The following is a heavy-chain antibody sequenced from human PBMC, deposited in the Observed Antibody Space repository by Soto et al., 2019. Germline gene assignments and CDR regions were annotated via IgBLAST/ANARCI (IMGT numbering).Heavy chain of an antibody. CDR1: GGSISSGGYY. CDR2: IYYSGST. J-gene: IGHJ6*02. D-gene: IGHD2-2*01. Sequence: QVQLQESGPGLVKPSQTLSLTCTVSGGSISSGGYYWSWIRQHPGKGLEWIGYIYYSGSTYYDPSLKSRVTISVDTSKDQFSLKLSSVTAADTAVYYCAVSRDGYSMDVWGQGTTVTVSS. CDR3: AVSRDGYSMDV. V-gene: IGHV4-31*03.